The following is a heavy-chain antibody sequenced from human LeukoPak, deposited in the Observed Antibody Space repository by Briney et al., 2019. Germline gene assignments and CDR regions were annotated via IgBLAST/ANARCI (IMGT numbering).Heavy chain of an antibody. Sequence: SETLSLTCTVSGGSISSYYWSWIRQPAGKGLEWIGRIYTSGSTNYNPSLKSRVTMSVDTSKNQFSLKLSSVTAADTAVYYCAREPYYDFWSGYYSHRGDWFDPWGQGTLVTVSS. CDR2: IYTSGST. CDR3: AREPYYDFWSGYYSHRGDWFDP. J-gene: IGHJ5*02. V-gene: IGHV4-4*07. D-gene: IGHD3-3*01. CDR1: GGSISSYY.